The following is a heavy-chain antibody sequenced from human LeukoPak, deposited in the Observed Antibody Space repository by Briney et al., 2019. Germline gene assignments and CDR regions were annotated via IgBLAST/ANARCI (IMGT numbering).Heavy chain of an antibody. CDR3: AGLRYCSGGSCHNWFDP. V-gene: IGHV3-7*01. D-gene: IGHD2-15*01. CDR1: GFTFSSYW. CDR2: IKQDGSEK. J-gene: IGHJ5*02. Sequence: PGGSLRLSCAASGFTFSSYWMSWVRQAPGKGLEWVANIKQDGSEKYYVDSVKGRFTISRDNAKNSLYLQMNSLRAEDTAVYYCAGLRYCSGGSCHNWFDPWGQGTLVTVSS.